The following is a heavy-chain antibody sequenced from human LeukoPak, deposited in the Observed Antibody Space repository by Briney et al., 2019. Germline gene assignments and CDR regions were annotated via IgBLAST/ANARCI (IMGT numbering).Heavy chain of an antibody. J-gene: IGHJ4*02. V-gene: IGHV3-30*03. CDR2: ISYDGSNK. D-gene: IGHD1-20*01. Sequence: GGSLRLSCAASGFTFSSYWMNWARQAPGKGLEWVAVISYDGSNKYYADSVKGRFTISRDNSKNTLYLQMNSLRAEDTAVYYCARDLLGVSITGTSGADYWGQGTLVTVSS. CDR3: ARDLLGVSITGTSGADY. CDR1: GFTFSSYW.